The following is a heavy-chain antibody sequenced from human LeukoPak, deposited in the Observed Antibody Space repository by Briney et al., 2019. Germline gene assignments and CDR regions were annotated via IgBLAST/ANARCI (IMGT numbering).Heavy chain of an antibody. CDR3: AKDVGKWESLHFFDY. CDR2: ISDSGDST. CDR1: GFTFSSYA. V-gene: IGHV3-23*01. J-gene: IGHJ4*02. Sequence: GGSLRLSCAASGFTFSSYAMSWVRQAPGKGLEWVSGISDSGDSTYYADSVKGRFTISRDNSKNTLYLQMISLRAEDTAVYYCAKDVGKWESLHFFDYWGQGTLVTVSS. D-gene: IGHD1-26*01.